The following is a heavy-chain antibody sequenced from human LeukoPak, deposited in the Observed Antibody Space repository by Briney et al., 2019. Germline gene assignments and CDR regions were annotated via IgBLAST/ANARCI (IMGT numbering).Heavy chain of an antibody. J-gene: IGHJ2*01. CDR1: GFTLSTSK. V-gene: IGHV3-48*01. D-gene: IGHD6-13*01. Sequence: GGSLRLSCAASGFTLSTSKMNWVRQAPGKGLEWVSHVSSSTRTTYYADSVKGRFTISRDNAKNSLYLQMNSLRAGDTAVYYCARAAYSSTWYSRYFDLWGRSTLVTVSS. CDR2: VSSSTRTT. CDR3: ARAAYSSTWYSRYFDL.